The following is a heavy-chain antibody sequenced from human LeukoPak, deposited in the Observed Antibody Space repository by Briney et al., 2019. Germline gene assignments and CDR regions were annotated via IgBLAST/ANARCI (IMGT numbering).Heavy chain of an antibody. CDR1: GFTFSNYW. J-gene: IGHJ6*02. CDR2: INQDGSEK. D-gene: IGHD2-2*01. Sequence: GGSLRLSCAASGFTFSNYWMSWVRQAPGKGLEWVANINQDGSEKYYVDSVKGRFTISRDNAKNSLYLQMNSLRAEDTAVYYCARDRSRSARGYYYGMDVWGQGTTVTVSS. CDR3: ARDRSRSARGYYYGMDV. V-gene: IGHV3-7*01.